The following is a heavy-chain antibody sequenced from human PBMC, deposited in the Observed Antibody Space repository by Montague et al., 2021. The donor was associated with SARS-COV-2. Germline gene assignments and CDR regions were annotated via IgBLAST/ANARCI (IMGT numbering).Heavy chain of an antibody. V-gene: IGHV3-23*01. CDR3: AKDPGNTNGWEYCYFDY. Sequence: SLRLSCAASGFSFSTFAMSWVRQAPGKGPEWVSSISGPGGSTYYAKSVKGRFTISRDNSKNTLYLEMNSLRADDTAKYYCAKDPGNTNGWEYCYFDYWGQGVLVTVSP. CDR1: GFSFSTFA. J-gene: IGHJ4*02. D-gene: IGHD1-7*01. CDR2: ISGPGGST.